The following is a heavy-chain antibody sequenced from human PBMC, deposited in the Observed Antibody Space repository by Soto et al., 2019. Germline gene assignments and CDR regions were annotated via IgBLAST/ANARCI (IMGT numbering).Heavy chain of an antibody. CDR2: IYYSGST. CDR1: GGSISSGGYY. Sequence: SETLSLTCTVSGGSISSGGYYWSWIRQHPGKGLEWIGYIYYSGSTYYNPSLKSRVTISVDTSKNQFSLKLSSVTAADTAVYYWARDWAYSYDSSGSPGAFDIGGKGKMAT. CDR3: ARDWAYSYDSSGSPGAFDI. D-gene: IGHD3-22*01. V-gene: IGHV4-31*03. J-gene: IGHJ3*02.